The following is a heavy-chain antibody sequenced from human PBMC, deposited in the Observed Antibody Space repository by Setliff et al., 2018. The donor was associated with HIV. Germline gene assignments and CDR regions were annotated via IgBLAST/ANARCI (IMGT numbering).Heavy chain of an antibody. CDR2: IDPSDSYT. J-gene: IGHJ3*02. CDR1: GYSFTTSW. CDR3: ARHRHTAAGTLDAFDI. Sequence: GESLKISCKGSGYSFTTSWISWVRQMPGKGLEWMGRIDPSDSYTNYSPSFQGHVTISVDRSITTAYVQWRSLKASDTAIYYCARHRHTAAGTLDAFDIWGQGTVVTVSS. V-gene: IGHV5-10-1*01. D-gene: IGHD6-13*01.